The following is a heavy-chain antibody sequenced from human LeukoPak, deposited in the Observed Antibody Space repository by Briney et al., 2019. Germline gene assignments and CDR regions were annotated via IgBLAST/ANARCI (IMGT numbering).Heavy chain of an antibody. CDR2: IYTSGST. J-gene: IGHJ4*02. D-gene: IGHD6-13*01. Sequence: SETLSLTCTVSGGSISSGSYYWSWIRQPAGKGLEWIGRIYTSGSTNYNPSLKSRVTISVDTSKNQFSLKLSSVTAADTAVYYCARESMAAAVVYWGQGTLVTVSS. V-gene: IGHV4-61*02. CDR3: ARESMAAAVVY. CDR1: GGSISSGSYY.